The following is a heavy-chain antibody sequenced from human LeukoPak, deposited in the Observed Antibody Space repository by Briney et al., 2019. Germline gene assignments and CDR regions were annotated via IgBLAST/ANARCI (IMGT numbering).Heavy chain of an antibody. CDR1: GFTFSSYE. CDR3: ARVNTPLSSTILIYGMDV. Sequence: PGGSLRLSCAASGFTFSSYEMNWVRQAPGKGLEWVSYISSSGSTIYYADSVKGRFTISRDNAKNSLYLQMNSLRAEDTAVYYCARVNTPLSSTILIYGMDVWGQGTTVTVSS. V-gene: IGHV3-48*03. J-gene: IGHJ6*02. CDR2: ISSSGSTI. D-gene: IGHD2-2*01.